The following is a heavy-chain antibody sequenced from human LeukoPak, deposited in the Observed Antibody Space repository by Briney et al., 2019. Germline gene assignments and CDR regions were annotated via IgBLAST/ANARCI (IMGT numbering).Heavy chain of an antibody. CDR1: GGSISSYY. CDR2: IYYSGST. D-gene: IGHD1-26*01. Sequence: PSETLSLTCTVSGGSISSYYWSWIRQPPGKGLEWIGYIYYSGSTNYNPSLKSRVIISVDTSKNQFSLKLSSVTAADTAVYYCARREWEPTGAFDIWGQGTMVTVSS. CDR3: ARREWEPTGAFDI. J-gene: IGHJ3*02. V-gene: IGHV4-59*01.